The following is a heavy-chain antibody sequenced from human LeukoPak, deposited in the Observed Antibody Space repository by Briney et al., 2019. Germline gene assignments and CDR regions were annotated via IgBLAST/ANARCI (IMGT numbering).Heavy chain of an antibody. D-gene: IGHD3-10*01. J-gene: IGHJ5*02. V-gene: IGHV4-39*01. Sequence: RPSETLSLTCTVSGDSVSSNGYYWGWIRQSPEKGLEWVAIIYSTGSAYYNPSLKSRVTISVDTSKNQFSLKLSSVTAADTAVYYCARTAYYGPYNWFDPWGQGTLVTVSS. CDR3: ARTAYYGPYNWFDP. CDR2: IYSTGSA. CDR1: GDSVSSNGYY.